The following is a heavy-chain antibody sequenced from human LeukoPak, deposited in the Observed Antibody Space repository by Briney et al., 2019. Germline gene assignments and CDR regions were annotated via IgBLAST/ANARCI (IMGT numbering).Heavy chain of an antibody. J-gene: IGHJ6*03. CDR2: ISDDGSNK. D-gene: IGHD3-16*01. CDR1: GGSISSYY. Sequence: LSLTCTVSGGSISSYYWSWIRQPPGKGLEWVAVISDDGSNKYYADSVKGRFTISRDNSKNTLYLQMNGLRPEDTAVYYCAKGFGFTDYYMDVWGKGTTVTISS. V-gene: IGHV3-30*18. CDR3: AKGFGFTDYYMDV.